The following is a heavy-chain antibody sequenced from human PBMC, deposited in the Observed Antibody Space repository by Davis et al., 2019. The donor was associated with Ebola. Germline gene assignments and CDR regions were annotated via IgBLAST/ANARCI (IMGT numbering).Heavy chain of an antibody. Sequence: PGGSLRLSCAASGFTFSTYAMHWVCQAPGKGLEWVAVVSHREREKFYGDSVKGRFTISRDNSENTLYLQMNSLTADDTAVYYCSRAGFDEVLDYWGQGTPVTVSS. CDR3: SRAGFDEVLDY. J-gene: IGHJ4*02. V-gene: IGHV3-30*04. D-gene: IGHD3-3*01. CDR2: VSHREREK. CDR1: GFTFSTYA.